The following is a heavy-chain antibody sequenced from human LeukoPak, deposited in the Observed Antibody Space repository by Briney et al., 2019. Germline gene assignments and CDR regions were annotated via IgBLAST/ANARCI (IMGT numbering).Heavy chain of an antibody. D-gene: IGHD3-16*02. V-gene: IGHV1-69*06. J-gene: IGHJ4*02. CDR1: GGTFSSYA. Sequence: SVKVSCKASGGTFSSYAISWVRQAPGQGLEWMGGIIPIFGTANYAQKFQGRVTITADKSTSTAYMELSSLRSEDTAVYYCARGLYDYVWGSYRQIRDTYYFDYWGQGTLVTVSS. CDR3: ARGLYDYVWGSYRQIRDTYYFDY. CDR2: IIPIFGTA.